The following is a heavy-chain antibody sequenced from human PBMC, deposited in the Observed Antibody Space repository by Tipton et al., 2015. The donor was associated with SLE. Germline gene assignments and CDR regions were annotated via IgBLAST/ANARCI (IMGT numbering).Heavy chain of an antibody. CDR3: AREGGALRSAYPTNFDY. D-gene: IGHD3-3*01. V-gene: IGHV4-39*07. Sequence: TLSLTCTVSGGSITGGNYYWTWIRQPPGKGMEWIGEINDSGSANYNPSLKSRVRMSVDTSENQVSLRLSSVTAADTAVYYCAREGGALRSAYPTNFDYWGQGTLVTVSS. CDR2: INDSGSA. J-gene: IGHJ4*02. CDR1: GGSITGGNYY.